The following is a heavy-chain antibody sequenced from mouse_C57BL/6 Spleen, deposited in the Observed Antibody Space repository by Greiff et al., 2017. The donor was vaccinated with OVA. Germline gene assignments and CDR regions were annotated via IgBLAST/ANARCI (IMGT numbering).Heavy chain of an antibody. Sequence: DVHLVESGGGLVKPGGSLKLSCAASGFTFSSYAMSWVRQTPEKRLEWVATISDGGSYTYYPDNVKGRFTISRDNAKNNLYLQMSHLKSEDTAMYYCARGAYYSNYLFAYWGQGTLVTVSA. D-gene: IGHD2-5*01. CDR1: GFTFSSYA. J-gene: IGHJ3*01. CDR2: ISDGGSYT. CDR3: ARGAYYSNYLFAY. V-gene: IGHV5-4*01.